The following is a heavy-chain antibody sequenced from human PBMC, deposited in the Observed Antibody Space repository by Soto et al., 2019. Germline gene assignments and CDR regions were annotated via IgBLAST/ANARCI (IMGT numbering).Heavy chain of an antibody. V-gene: IGHV4-31*03. CDR3: ARADCSGGSCYSIARWFDP. CDR1: GGSISSGGYY. Sequence: SETLSLTCTVSGGSISSGGYYWSWIRQHPGKGLEWIGNIYYSGSTYYNPSLKSRVTISVDTSKNQFSLELSSVTAADTAVYYCARADCSGGSCYSIARWFDPWGQGTQVTVSS. D-gene: IGHD2-15*01. CDR2: IYYSGST. J-gene: IGHJ5*02.